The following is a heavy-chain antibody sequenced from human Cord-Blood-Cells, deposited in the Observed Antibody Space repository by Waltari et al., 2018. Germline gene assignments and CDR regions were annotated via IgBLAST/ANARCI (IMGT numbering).Heavy chain of an antibody. V-gene: IGHV1-69*01. CDR2: IIPIFGTA. D-gene: IGHD5-18*01. CDR3: AREASIQLWSRDYFDY. CDR1: GGTFSSYA. J-gene: IGHJ4*02. Sequence: QVQLVQSGAEVKKPGSSVKVSCKASGGTFSSYAISWVRQAPGQGLEWMGGIIPIFGTANYAKKFQGRVTITADESTSTAYMELSSLRSEDTAVYYCAREASIQLWSRDYFDYWGQGTLVTVSS.